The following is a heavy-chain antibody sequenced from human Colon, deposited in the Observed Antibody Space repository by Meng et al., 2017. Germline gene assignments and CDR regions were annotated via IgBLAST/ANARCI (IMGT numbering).Heavy chain of an antibody. Sequence: VSLQVPGPGLVRPSETLSLTCNVSGGSVSSASYYWSWIRQPPGKGLEWIGLIHYSGSRNYNPSLKSRVTMSVDTSKNQVSLRLTSVTAADTAVYYCARFYGSGTFEVHDYWGQGTLVTVSS. CDR2: IHYSGSR. CDR3: ARFYGSGTFEVHDY. J-gene: IGHJ4*02. V-gene: IGHV4-61*01. CDR1: GGSVSSASYY. D-gene: IGHD3-10*01.